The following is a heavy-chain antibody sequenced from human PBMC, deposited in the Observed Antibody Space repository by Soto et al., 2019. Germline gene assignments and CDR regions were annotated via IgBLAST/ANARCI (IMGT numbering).Heavy chain of an antibody. CDR1: GGSISSSSYY. CDR3: ARVQHPAYFDN. Sequence: SETLSLTCTVSGGSISSSSYYWGWIRQPPGKGLEWIGSIYYSGSTYYNPSLKSRVTISVDTSKNQFSLKLSSVTAADTAVYYCARVQHPAYFDNWGQGTPVTAPQ. J-gene: IGHJ4*02. V-gene: IGHV4-39*01. CDR2: IYYSGST.